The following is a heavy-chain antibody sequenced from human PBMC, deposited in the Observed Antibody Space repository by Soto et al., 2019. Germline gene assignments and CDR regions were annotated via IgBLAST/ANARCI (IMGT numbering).Heavy chain of an antibody. CDR2: INHSGST. Sequence: SETLSLTCAVYGGSFSGYYWSWIRQPPGKGLEWIGEINHSGSTNYNPSLKSRVTISVDTSKNQFSLKLSSVTAADTAVYYCARGPPPYDILTGYYRRYYYYGMDVSGQGTTVTVSS. V-gene: IGHV4-34*01. D-gene: IGHD3-9*01. J-gene: IGHJ6*02. CDR1: GGSFSGYY. CDR3: ARGPPPYDILTGYYRRYYYYGMDV.